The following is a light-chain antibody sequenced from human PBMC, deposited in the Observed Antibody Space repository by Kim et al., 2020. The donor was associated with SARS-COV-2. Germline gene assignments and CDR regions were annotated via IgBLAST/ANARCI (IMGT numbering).Light chain of an antibody. V-gene: IGKV3-20*01. CDR3: QQYGSSQT. Sequence: SLSPGKRATLSCRASQSVSSSYLAWFQQKPGQSPRLLIYGASSRATGIPDRFSGSGSGTDFTLTISRLEPEDFVVYYCQQYGSSQTFGQGTKLEI. CDR2: GAS. J-gene: IGKJ2*01. CDR1: QSVSSSY.